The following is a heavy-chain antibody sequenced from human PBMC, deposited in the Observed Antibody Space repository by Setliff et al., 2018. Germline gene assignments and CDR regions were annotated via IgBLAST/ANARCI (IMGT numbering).Heavy chain of an antibody. Sequence: SVKVSCKASGYTFRTDGFNWVRQAPGQGLEWMGRIIPVFRSAKYAQKFQGRVTITADESTSTAYMELTSLRLEDTAVYYCARGKMDVVAVAGKYCVMDVWGQGTTVTVSS. CDR1: GYTFRTDG. CDR3: ARGKMDVVAVAGKYCVMDV. V-gene: IGHV1-69*13. CDR2: IIPVFRSA. J-gene: IGHJ6*02. D-gene: IGHD6-19*01.